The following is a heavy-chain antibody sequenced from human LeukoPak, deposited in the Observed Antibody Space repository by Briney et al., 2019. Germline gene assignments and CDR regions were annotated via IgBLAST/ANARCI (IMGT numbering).Heavy chain of an antibody. CDR1: GYTFTSYG. V-gene: IGHV1-18*01. Sequence: ASVKVSCKASGYTFTSYGISWVRQPPGQGLEWMGWISSYNGNTNYAQKLQGRVTMTTDTSTSTAYMELRSLRSDDTAVYYCARVGDHYDSSGYYYALDYWGQGTLVTVSS. D-gene: IGHD3-22*01. CDR2: ISSYNGNT. J-gene: IGHJ4*02. CDR3: ARVGDHYDSSGYYYALDY.